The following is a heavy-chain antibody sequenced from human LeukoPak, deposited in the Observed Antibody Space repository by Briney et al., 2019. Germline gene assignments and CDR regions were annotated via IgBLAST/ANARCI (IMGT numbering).Heavy chain of an antibody. J-gene: IGHJ4*02. D-gene: IGHD4-4*01. CDR1: GFSFNNYA. V-gene: IGHV3-23*01. CDR3: AKERPYSNYVDY. Sequence: GGSLRLSCAGSGFSFNNYAMNWLRQAPGKGLEWVSIIGISGDGIYYADSVKGRFTISRDNPKNTLYLHMNSLRAEDTAVYYCAKERPYSNYVDYWGQGTLVTVSS. CDR2: IGISGDGI.